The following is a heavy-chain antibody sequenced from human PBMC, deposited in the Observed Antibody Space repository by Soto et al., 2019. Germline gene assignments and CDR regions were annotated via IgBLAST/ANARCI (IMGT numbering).Heavy chain of an antibody. V-gene: IGHV4-31*03. Sequence: SETLSLTCTVSGGSISSGGYYWSWIRQHPGKGLEWIGYIYYSGSTYYNPSLKSRVTISVDTSKNQFSLKLSSVTAADTAVYYCARGGMGDCSSTSCYKGHYYYGMDVWGQGTTVTVSS. D-gene: IGHD2-2*02. J-gene: IGHJ6*02. CDR3: ARGGMGDCSSTSCYKGHYYYGMDV. CDR2: IYYSGST. CDR1: GGSISSGGYY.